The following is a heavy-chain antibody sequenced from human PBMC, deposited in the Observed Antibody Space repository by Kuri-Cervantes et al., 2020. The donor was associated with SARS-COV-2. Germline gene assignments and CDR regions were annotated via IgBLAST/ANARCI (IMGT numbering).Heavy chain of an antibody. CDR3: ARQSVVASDD. D-gene: IGHD2-15*01. J-gene: IGHJ4*02. V-gene: IGHV4-39*01. CDR1: GGSISSSSYY. CDR2: IYYSGST. Sequence: GSLRLSCTVSGGSISSSSYYWGWIRQPPGKGLEWIGSIYYSGSTYYNLSLKSRVTISVDTSKNQFSLKLSSVTAADTAVYYCARQSVVASDDWGQGTLVTVSS.